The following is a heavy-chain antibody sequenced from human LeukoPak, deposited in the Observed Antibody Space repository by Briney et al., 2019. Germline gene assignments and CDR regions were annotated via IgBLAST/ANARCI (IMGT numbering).Heavy chain of an antibody. CDR3: ARVGEHCYFHF. Sequence: SEALSLTCAVSGASLNISKWWSWVRQPPGKGLEWIGEIYHSGSTNYNPSFKSRVTLLVDKSKHLLSLKLNSVPAADTAVYYCARVGEHCYFHFWGQGTLVTVSS. J-gene: IGHJ4*02. CDR2: IYHSGST. V-gene: IGHV4-4*02. CDR1: GASLNISKW. D-gene: IGHD1/OR15-1a*01.